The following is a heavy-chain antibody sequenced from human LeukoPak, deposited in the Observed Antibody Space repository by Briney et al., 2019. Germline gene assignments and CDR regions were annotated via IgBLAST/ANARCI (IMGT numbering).Heavy chain of an antibody. CDR1: GLSFSTYA. CDR3: ARWGSYGPTLDY. V-gene: IGHV3-53*01. J-gene: IGHJ4*02. Sequence: GGSLRLSCAASGLSFSTYAMNWVRQAPGKGLEWVSVIYSGGSTYYADSVKGRFTISRDNSKNTLYLQMNSLRAEDTAVYYCARWGSYGPTLDYWGQGTLVTVSS. CDR2: IYSGGST. D-gene: IGHD5-18*01.